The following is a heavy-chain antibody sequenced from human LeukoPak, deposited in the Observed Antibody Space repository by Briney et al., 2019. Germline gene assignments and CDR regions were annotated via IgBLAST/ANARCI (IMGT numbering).Heavy chain of an antibody. J-gene: IGHJ4*02. CDR2: ISGSGGST. CDR1: GLTFSSYA. V-gene: IGHV3-23*01. Sequence: GGSLRLSCAASGLTFSSYAMSWVRQARGKGLEWVSSISGSGGSTYHADSVKARFTISRDNSKNTLYLQIERLRAEDTAVYYCARGLLGVYGDYGGFDYWGQGTLVTVSS. D-gene: IGHD4-17*01. CDR3: ARGLLGVYGDYGGFDY.